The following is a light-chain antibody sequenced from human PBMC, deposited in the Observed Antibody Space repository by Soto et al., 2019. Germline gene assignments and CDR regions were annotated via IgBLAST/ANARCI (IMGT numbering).Light chain of an antibody. CDR1: QSIGRY. J-gene: IGKJ2*01. CDR2: DAS. V-gene: IGKV1-39*01. CDR3: QQSFSAPRS. Sequence: DIQMTQSPSSLSASVGDRVTVTCRASQSIGRYLNWYQQKPGKAPKPLIYDASSLQTGVPSRFSGNESGTDFTLTIHSLQPEDFATYYCQQSFSAPRSFGQGTKLEIK.